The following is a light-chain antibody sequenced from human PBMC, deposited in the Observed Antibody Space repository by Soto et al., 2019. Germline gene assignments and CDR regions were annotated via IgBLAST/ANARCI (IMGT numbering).Light chain of an antibody. Sequence: QSVLTQPPSAPGTPGQSVSISCSGSRSNIGTNPVNWYQQLPGTAPKLLFYTNTQRPSGVPDRFSASKSGTSASLAISGLQSEDEADYYCAAWDDSLNSVIFSGGTKLTVL. CDR3: AAWDDSLNSVI. CDR2: TNT. V-gene: IGLV1-44*01. J-gene: IGLJ2*01. CDR1: RSNIGTNP.